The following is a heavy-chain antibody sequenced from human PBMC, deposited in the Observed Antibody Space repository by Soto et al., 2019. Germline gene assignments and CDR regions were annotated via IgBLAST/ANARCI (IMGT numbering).Heavy chain of an antibody. J-gene: IGHJ5*02. D-gene: IGHD3-9*01. CDR2: IYTTGSA. V-gene: IGHV4-4*07. Sequence: PSDTLSLTCAVSGFSIKTYYWSWIRKPAGKGLEWIGRIYTTGSANHNPSLKSRVTMSVDTSKNQVSLKLTSVTAADAGVYYCARDDYYDSNNWFDPWGQGILVTVSS. CDR1: GFSIKTYY. CDR3: ARDDYYDSNNWFDP.